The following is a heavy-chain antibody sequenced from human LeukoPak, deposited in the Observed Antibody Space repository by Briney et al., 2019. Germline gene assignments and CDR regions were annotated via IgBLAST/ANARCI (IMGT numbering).Heavy chain of an antibody. D-gene: IGHD3-10*01. CDR1: GFTFSSYG. Sequence: GGSLRLSCAASGFTFSSYGMDWVRQAPGKGLEWVAVIWYDGSNKYYADSVKGRFTISRDNSKNTLYLQMNSLRAEDTAVYYCAFGSGSYYSFTFDYWGQGTLVTVSS. V-gene: IGHV3-33*01. CDR2: IWYDGSNK. J-gene: IGHJ4*02. CDR3: AFGSGSYYSFTFDY.